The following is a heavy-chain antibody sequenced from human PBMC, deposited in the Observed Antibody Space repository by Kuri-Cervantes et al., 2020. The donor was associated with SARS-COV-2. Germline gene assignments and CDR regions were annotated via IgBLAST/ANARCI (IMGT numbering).Heavy chain of an antibody. CDR3: ARDLNYDFWSGYRTNYYYYGMDV. J-gene: IGHJ6*02. CDR2: INAGNGNT. V-gene: IGHV1-3*01. CDR1: GYTFTSYA. Sequence: ASVKVSCKASGYTFTSYAMHWVRQAPGQRLEWMGWINAGNGNTKYSQKFQGRVTITRDTSASTAYMELSSLRSEDTAVYYCARDLNYDFWSGYRTNYYYYGMDVWGQGTTVTVSS. D-gene: IGHD3-3*01.